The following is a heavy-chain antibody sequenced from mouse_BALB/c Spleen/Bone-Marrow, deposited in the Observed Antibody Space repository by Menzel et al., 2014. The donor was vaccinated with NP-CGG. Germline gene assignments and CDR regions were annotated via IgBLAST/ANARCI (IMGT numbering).Heavy chain of an antibody. CDR2: IDPANGNT. CDR1: GFNIKDTY. CDR3: ARWEYYAMDY. J-gene: IGHJ4*01. Sequence: VTLKECGAELVKPGASVKLSCTASGFNIKDTYMHWVKQRPEQGLEWIGGIDPANGNTKYDPKFQGKATITADTSSNTAYLQLSGLTSEDTAVYYCARWEYYAMDYWGQGTSVTVSS. V-gene: IGHV14-3*02. D-gene: IGHD4-1*01.